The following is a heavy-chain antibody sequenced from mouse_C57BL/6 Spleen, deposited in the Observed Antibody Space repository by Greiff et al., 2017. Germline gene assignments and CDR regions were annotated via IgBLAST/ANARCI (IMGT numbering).Heavy chain of an antibody. CDR2: IYPGSGNT. V-gene: IGHV1-76*01. D-gene: IGHD2-14*01. CDR1: GYTFTDYY. Sequence: VQLQQSGAELVRPGASVKLSCKASGYTFTDYYINWVKQRPGQGLEWIARIYPGSGNTNYNEKFKGKATLTADKSSSTAYMELRSLTSEDSAVYFCARNRGYWYFDVWGTGTTVTVSS. J-gene: IGHJ1*03. CDR3: ARNRGYWYFDV.